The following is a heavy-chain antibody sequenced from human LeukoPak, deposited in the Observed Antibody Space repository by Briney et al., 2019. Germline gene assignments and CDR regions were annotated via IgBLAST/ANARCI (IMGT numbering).Heavy chain of an antibody. CDR2: ISGSGGST. CDR3: AKDLGVGVVLTFDY. Sequence: GGSLRLSCAASGFTFSSYAMSWVRQAPGKGLEWVSAISGSGGSTYYADSVKGRFTISRDNSKNTLYPQMNSLRAEDTAVYYCAKDLGVGVVLTFDYWGQGTLVTVSS. J-gene: IGHJ4*02. V-gene: IGHV3-23*01. CDR1: GFTFSSYA. D-gene: IGHD3-3*01.